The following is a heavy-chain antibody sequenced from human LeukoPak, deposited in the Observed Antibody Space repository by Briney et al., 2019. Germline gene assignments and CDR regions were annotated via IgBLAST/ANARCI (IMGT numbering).Heavy chain of an antibody. CDR3: VRQVPAPGNWFDP. CDR1: GGSISSGGYY. D-gene: IGHD2-2*01. CDR2: IYHSGST. V-gene: IGHV4-30-2*01. Sequence: PSQTLSLTCTVAGGSISSGGYYWSCIRQPPGKGLECIGYIYHSGSTYYSPSFRSRVTMSLDRSKNQFSLNLNSVTGADTAVYYCVRQVPAPGNWFDPWGQGTLVIVSS. J-gene: IGHJ5*02.